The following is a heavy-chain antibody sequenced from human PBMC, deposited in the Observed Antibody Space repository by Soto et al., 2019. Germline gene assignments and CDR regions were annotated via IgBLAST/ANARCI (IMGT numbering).Heavy chain of an antibody. CDR1: GYTFTSYY. Sequence: ASVKVSCKASGYTFTSYYMHWVRQAPGQGLEWMGIINPSGGSTSYAQKFQGRVTMTSDTSTSTSYMELSSLRSEDTAVYYCARALDRYSSGWSGDMNWFDPWGEGTLVTVSS. J-gene: IGHJ5*02. D-gene: IGHD6-13*01. CDR2: INPSGGST. V-gene: IGHV1-46*01. CDR3: ARALDRYSSGWSGDMNWFDP.